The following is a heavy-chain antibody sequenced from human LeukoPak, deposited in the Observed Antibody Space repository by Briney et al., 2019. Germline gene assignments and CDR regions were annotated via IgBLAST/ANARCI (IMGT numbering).Heavy chain of an antibody. CDR3: ARGRGNSGYDWPYFDF. D-gene: IGHD5-12*01. Sequence: ASVKVSCKASGYDFTNYAIHWVRQAPGQRLEWMGWINAGNGNTKYSQKFQGRVTLTRDTSANTAYIELSSLRSEDTAVYYCARGRGNSGYDWPYFDFWGQGTLVTVSS. J-gene: IGHJ4*02. V-gene: IGHV1-3*01. CDR2: INAGNGNT. CDR1: GYDFTNYA.